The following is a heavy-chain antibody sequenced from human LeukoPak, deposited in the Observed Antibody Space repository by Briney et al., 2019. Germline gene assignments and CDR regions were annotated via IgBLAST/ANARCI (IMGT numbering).Heavy chain of an antibody. J-gene: IGHJ6*03. CDR3: ARDSYGMDL. CDR2: MSYDGRTE. Sequence: GGSLRLSCEASGFTFSNFYMHWARQAPGKGLEWVAVMSYDGRTEHHADSVKSRFTISRDNSKNTLYLQMNSLRIDDTAIYNCARDSYGMDLWGKGTTVTVSS. CDR1: GFTFSNFY. D-gene: IGHD3-10*01. V-gene: IGHV3-30*04.